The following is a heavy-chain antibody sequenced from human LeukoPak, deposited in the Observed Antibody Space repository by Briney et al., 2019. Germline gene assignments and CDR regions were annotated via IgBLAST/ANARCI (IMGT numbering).Heavy chain of an antibody. J-gene: IGHJ5*02. Sequence: SGTLSLTCTVSGGSISSSSYYWGWIRQPPGKGLEWIGSIYYSGSTYYNPPLKSRVTISVDTSKNQFSLKLSSVTAADTAVYYCARYWEIVDWFDPWGQGTLVTVSS. D-gene: IGHD2-15*01. CDR3: ARYWEIVDWFDP. CDR2: IYYSGST. CDR1: GGSISSSSYY. V-gene: IGHV4-39*07.